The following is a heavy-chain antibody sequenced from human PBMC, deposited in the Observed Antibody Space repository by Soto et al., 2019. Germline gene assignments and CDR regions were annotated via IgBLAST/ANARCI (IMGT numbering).Heavy chain of an antibody. D-gene: IGHD6-6*01. J-gene: IGHJ6*03. V-gene: IGHV3-9*01. CDR1: GFTFDDYV. CDR2: ISWNSGSI. Sequence: EVQLVESGGGLVQPGRSLRLSCAASGFTFDDYVMHWVRQAPGKGLEWVSGISWNSGSIGYADSVKGRFTISRDNAKNSLYLQMNSLRAEDTALYYCAKDVGQLVYYYYYYMDVWGKGTTVTVSS. CDR3: AKDVGQLVYYYYYYMDV.